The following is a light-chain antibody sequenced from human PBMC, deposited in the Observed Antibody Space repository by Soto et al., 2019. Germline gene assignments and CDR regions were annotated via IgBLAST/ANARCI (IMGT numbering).Light chain of an antibody. CDR3: HQSLTTPLT. CDR1: QSITIY. V-gene: IGKV1-39*01. J-gene: IGKJ4*01. CDR2: ATS. Sequence: DIQMTQSPSSLSASVGDRVTITCRASQSITIYLNWYQQKPGKAPKLLIFATSSLQSGVPSRFSGSGSGTDFTLTISSLPPEDLATYYCHQSLTTPLTFGGGTKVEIK.